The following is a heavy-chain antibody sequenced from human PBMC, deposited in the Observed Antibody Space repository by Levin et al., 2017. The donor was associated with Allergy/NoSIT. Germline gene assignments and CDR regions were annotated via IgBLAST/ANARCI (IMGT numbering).Heavy chain of an antibody. CDR1: GFTLTDYW. V-gene: IGHV3-74*01. Sequence: GGSLRLACVASGFTLTDYWMHWVRQTPGKGLVWVSRIRNDGSSTNYADSVKGRFTVSRDNGKNTVFLQMDSLRGDETAIYYCARAGPLGGLDYWGQGSLVTVSS. CDR3: ARAGPLGGLDY. CDR2: IRNDGSST. D-gene: IGHD3-16*01. J-gene: IGHJ4*02.